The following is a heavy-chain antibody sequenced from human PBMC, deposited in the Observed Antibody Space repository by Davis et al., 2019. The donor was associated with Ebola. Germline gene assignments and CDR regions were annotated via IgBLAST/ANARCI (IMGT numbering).Heavy chain of an antibody. V-gene: IGHV3-30*03. J-gene: IGHJ3*02. Sequence: GGSLRLSCVASEFTFSNYGMHWVRQAPGKGLEWVAAISFDGSKKHYGDSVKGRFPISRDNSRSTLYLQMNSLRAEDTAVYYCARAITMIVVVAFDIWGQGTMVTVSS. CDR1: EFTFSNYG. D-gene: IGHD3-22*01. CDR3: ARAITMIVVVAFDI. CDR2: ISFDGSKK.